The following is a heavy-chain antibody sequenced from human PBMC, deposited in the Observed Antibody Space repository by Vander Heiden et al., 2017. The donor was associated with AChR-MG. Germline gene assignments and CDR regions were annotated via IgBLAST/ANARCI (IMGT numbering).Heavy chain of an antibody. J-gene: IGHJ6*02. CDR3: ARRYSSSWQDHGMDV. CDR1: GGSLSRGDYY. D-gene: IGHD6-13*01. V-gene: IGHV4-30-4*01. CDR2: IYYSGST. Sequence: QVQLQESGPGLVKPSQTLSLTCTVSGGSLSRGDYYGSWIRQPPGKGLEWIGYIYYSGSTYYNPSLKSRVTISVDTSKNQFSLKLSSVTAADTAVYYCARRYSSSWQDHGMDVWGQGTTVTVSS.